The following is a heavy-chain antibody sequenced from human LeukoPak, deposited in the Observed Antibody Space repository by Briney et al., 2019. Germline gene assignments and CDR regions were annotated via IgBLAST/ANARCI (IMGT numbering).Heavy chain of an antibody. CDR1: GFTFSSYS. CDR2: IWYDGSNK. CDR3: ARDAASVYSSSSSYYYYGMDV. D-gene: IGHD6-6*01. V-gene: IGHV3-33*08. Sequence: GGSLRLSCAASGFTFSSYSMNWVRQAPGKGLEWVAVIWYDGSNKYYADSVKGRFTISRDNSKNTLYLQMNSLRAEDTAVYYCARDAASVYSSSSSYYYYGMDVWGQGTTVTVSS. J-gene: IGHJ6*02.